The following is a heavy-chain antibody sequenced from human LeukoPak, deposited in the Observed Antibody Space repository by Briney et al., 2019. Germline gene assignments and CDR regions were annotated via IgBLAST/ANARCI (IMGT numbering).Heavy chain of an antibody. CDR1: GGSISSSSYY. CDR3: ARLRNGYNEFDY. CDR2: IYYSGST. V-gene: IGHV4-39*07. J-gene: IGHJ4*02. D-gene: IGHD5-24*01. Sequence: SETLSLTCTVSGGSISSSSYYWGWIRQPPGKGLEWIGSIYYSGSTYYNPSLKSRVTISVDTSKNQFSLKLSSVTAADTAVYYCARLRNGYNEFDYWGQGTLVTVSS.